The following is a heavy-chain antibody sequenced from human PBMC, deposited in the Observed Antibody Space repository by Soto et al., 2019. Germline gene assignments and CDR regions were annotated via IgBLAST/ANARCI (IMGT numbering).Heavy chain of an antibody. Sequence: QVQLVQSGAEVKKPGASVKVSCKASGYTFTSYDINWVRQATGQGLEWMGWMNPNSGNTGYAQKFQGRVTMTRNTSISTAYMELSSLRSEDTAVYYCARELGYCSGGSCYSRWFDPWGQGTLVTVSS. V-gene: IGHV1-8*01. D-gene: IGHD2-15*01. CDR2: MNPNSGNT. CDR1: GYTFTSYD. J-gene: IGHJ5*02. CDR3: ARELGYCSGGSCYSRWFDP.